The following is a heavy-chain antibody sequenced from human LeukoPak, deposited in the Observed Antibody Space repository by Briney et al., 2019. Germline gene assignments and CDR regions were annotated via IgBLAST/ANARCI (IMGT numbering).Heavy chain of an antibody. CDR1: GFTFSTYS. Sequence: GGSLRLSCAASGFTFSTYSMSWVRQAPGKGLEWVSYISSISSIIYYADSVKGRFTISRDNARNSLYLQMNSMRAEDTAVYYCTRSRPGTEAGQPNFDYWGQGTLVTVSS. V-gene: IGHV3-48*01. CDR2: ISSISSII. D-gene: IGHD6-13*01. J-gene: IGHJ4*02. CDR3: TRSRPGTEAGQPNFDY.